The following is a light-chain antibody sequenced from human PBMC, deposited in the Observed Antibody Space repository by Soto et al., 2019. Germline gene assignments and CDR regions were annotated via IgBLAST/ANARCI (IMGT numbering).Light chain of an antibody. CDR1: SSDIGSYRY. J-gene: IGLJ1*01. V-gene: IGLV2-14*01. CDR3: SSYTSTITRIV. Sequence: QSVLTQPASVSGSPGQSITISCTGTSSDIGSYRYVSWYQQHPGKAPKLMISEVTHRPSGVSNRFSGPKSGNTASLTISGLQPEDEADYYCSSYTSTITRIVFGTGTKLTVL. CDR2: EVT.